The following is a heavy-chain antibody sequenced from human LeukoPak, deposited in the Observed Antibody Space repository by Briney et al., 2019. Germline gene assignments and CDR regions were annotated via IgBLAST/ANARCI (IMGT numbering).Heavy chain of an antibody. CDR1: GYTFTSYD. J-gene: IGHJ5*02. V-gene: IGHV1-8*01. D-gene: IGHD6-13*01. Sequence: ASVKVSCKASGYTFTSYDINWVRQATGQGLEWMGWMNPNSGNTGYAQKLQGRVTMTRNTSISTALMELSSLRSEDTAVYYCASYPIAAAGVEFDPWGQGTLVTVSS. CDR3: ASYPIAAAGVEFDP. CDR2: MNPNSGNT.